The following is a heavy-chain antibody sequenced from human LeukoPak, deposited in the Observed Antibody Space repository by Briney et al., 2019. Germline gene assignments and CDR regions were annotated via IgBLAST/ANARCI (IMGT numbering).Heavy chain of an antibody. CDR1: GITLSNYG. D-gene: IGHD3-10*01. V-gene: IGHV3-23*01. Sequence: GGSLRLSCVVSGITLSNYGMSWVRQAPGKGLEWVSGISERGGSTNCADSVKGRFIISRDTSKNTVYLQMNSLRVEDTAVYFCAKRGIVIRAVIIIGFHKEAYYFDYWGQGILVTVSS. CDR2: ISERGGST. CDR3: AKRGIVIRAVIIIGFHKEAYYFDY. J-gene: IGHJ4*02.